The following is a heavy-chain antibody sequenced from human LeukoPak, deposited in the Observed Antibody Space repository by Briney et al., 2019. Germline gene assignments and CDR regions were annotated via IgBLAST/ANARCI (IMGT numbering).Heavy chain of an antibody. CDR1: GFTFSSYW. V-gene: IGHV3-7*01. CDR3: AKGSKEVLFTRDHYMDV. Sequence: GGSLRFSCAASGFTFSSYWMSWVRQAPGKGLEWVANIKQDGSEKYYVDSVKGRFTISRDNSKNTLYLQMNSLRAEDTAVYYCAKGSKEVLFTRDHYMDVWGKGTTVTISS. D-gene: IGHD3-3*01. J-gene: IGHJ6*03. CDR2: IKQDGSEK.